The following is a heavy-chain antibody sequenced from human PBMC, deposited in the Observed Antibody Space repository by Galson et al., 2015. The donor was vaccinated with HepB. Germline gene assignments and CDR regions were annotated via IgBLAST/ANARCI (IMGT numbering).Heavy chain of an antibody. CDR1: GFTFSSYS. V-gene: IGHV3-21*01. Sequence: SLRLSCAASGFTFSSYSMNWVRQAPGKGPEWVSSISSSSSYIYYADSVKGRFTISRDNAKNSLYLQMNSLRAEDTAVYYCARGYTAHPFYWEGVGGNWFDPWGQGTLVTVSS. CDR2: ISSSSSYI. D-gene: IGHD3-16*02. CDR3: ARGYTAHPFYWEGVGGNWFDP. J-gene: IGHJ5*02.